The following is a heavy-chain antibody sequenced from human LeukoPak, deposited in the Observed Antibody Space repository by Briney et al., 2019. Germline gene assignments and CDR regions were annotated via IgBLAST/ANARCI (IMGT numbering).Heavy chain of an antibody. V-gene: IGHV3-15*01. CDR1: GFTFSDAW. D-gene: IGHD2-15*01. CDR2: IKTKADGATT. CDR3: TADMPASSRAADY. Sequence: GGSLRLSCAASGFTFSDAWMSWVRQAPRMGLEWVGRIKTKADGATTDYAAPVKGRFTISRDDSKTTLYLQINSLKTEDTAVYYCTADMPASSRAADYWGQGTLVTVSS. J-gene: IGHJ4*02.